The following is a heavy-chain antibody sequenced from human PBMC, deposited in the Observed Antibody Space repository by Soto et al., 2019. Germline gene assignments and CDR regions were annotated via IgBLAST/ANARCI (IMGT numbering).Heavy chain of an antibody. D-gene: IGHD3-16*01. CDR2: IYWDDDK. V-gene: IGHV2-5*02. CDR3: AHLTSWGEGAPFDI. J-gene: IGHJ3*02. CDR1: GFSLSTSGVG. Sequence: QITLKESGPTLVKPTQTLTLTCIFSGFSLSTSGVGVGWIRQPPGKALEWLAVIYWDDDKRYSPSLKSRVTITRDTSKNQVVFTMTNMDPEDTGTFYCAHLTSWGEGAPFDIWGQGTRSPSHQ.